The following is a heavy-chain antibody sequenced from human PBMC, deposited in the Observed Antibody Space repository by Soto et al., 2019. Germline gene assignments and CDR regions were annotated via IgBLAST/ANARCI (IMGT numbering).Heavy chain of an antibody. V-gene: IGHV1-18*01. CDR1: GGTFSSYG. CDR3: ARGGQWDFLSDY. J-gene: IGHJ4*02. D-gene: IGHD1-26*01. CDR2: TSAYNGNT. Sequence: ASVKVSCKASGGTFSSYGISWVRQAPGQGLEWMGWTSAYNGNTHYEEKLQGRVTLTTDTSTSTAYMELRSLRSDDTAVYFCARGGQWDFLSDYWGQGTLVTVSS.